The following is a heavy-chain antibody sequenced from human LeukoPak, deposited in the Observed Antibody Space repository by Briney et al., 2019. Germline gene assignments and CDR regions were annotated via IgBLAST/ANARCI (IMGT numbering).Heavy chain of an antibody. V-gene: IGHV1-69*10. CDR3: ARDPVVVVAATDSPFDY. CDR1: GGTFSSYA. Sequence: GASVKVSCKASGGTFSSYAISWVRQAPGQGLEWMGGIIPILGIANYAQKFQGRVTITADKSTSTAYMELSSLRSEDTAVYYCARDPVVVVAATDSPFDYWGQGTLVTVSS. CDR2: IIPILGIA. D-gene: IGHD2-15*01. J-gene: IGHJ4*02.